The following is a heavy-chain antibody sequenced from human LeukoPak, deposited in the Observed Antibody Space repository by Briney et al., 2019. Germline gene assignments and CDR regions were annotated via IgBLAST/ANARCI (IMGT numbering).Heavy chain of an antibody. J-gene: IGHJ3*02. CDR2: IGNRGENI. CDR3: AREVVVVAYDAFDI. D-gene: IGHD2-15*01. CDR1: GFTFSDYY. Sequence: PGGSLRLSCAASGFTFSDYYMTWIRQAPGKGLEWVSYIGNRGENIYYADSVKGRFTISRDNSKSTLYLQMNSLRAEDTAVYYCAREVVVVAYDAFDIWGQGTMVTVSS. V-gene: IGHV3-11*04.